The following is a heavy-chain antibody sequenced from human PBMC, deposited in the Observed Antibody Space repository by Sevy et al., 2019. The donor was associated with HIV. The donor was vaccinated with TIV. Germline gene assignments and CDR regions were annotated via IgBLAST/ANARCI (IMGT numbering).Heavy chain of an antibody. CDR1: GFTFSSYA. CDR3: AREISYYDSSGYHPSFDY. V-gene: IGHV3-30-3*01. Sequence: GGSLRLSCAASGFTFSSYAMHWVRQAPGKGLEWVAVISNDGSNKYYADSVKGRFTISRDNFKNTLYLQMNSLRAEDMAVYYCAREISYYDSSGYHPSFDYWGQGTLVTVSS. J-gene: IGHJ4*02. CDR2: ISNDGSNK. D-gene: IGHD3-22*01.